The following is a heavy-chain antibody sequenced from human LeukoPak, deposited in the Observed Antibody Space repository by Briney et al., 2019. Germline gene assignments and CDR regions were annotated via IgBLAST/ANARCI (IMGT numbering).Heavy chain of an antibody. D-gene: IGHD7-27*01. CDR1: GFTFTDHY. Sequence: ASVKVSCKASGFTFTDHYMHWVRHAPGQGLKWMGWINGKRGDTNYAQNFQDRVTMTRDTSTSTVYMELSRLTVDDTAVYYCARDHDWGVDYWGQGTLVTVSS. V-gene: IGHV1-2*02. CDR3: ARDHDWGVDY. CDR2: INGKRGDT. J-gene: IGHJ4*02.